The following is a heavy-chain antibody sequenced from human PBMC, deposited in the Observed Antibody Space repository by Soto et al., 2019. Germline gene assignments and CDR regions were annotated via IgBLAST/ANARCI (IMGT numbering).Heavy chain of an antibody. V-gene: IGHV1-8*01. CDR1: GYTFTSYY. J-gene: IGHJ3*02. CDR3: ARGLGYCSSPCGAFDI. Sequence: ASVKVSCKASGYTFTSYYINWVRQATGQGLEWMGWMNPNSGNTGYAQKFQGRVTMTRNTSISTAYMELSSLRSEDTAVYYCARGLGYCSSPCGAFDIWGQGTMVTVSS. D-gene: IGHD2-2*01. CDR2: MNPNSGNT.